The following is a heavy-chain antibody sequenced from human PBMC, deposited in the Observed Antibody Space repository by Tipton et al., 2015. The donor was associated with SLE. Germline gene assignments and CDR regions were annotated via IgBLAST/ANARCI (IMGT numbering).Heavy chain of an antibody. CDR2: TYYRSKWYS. V-gene: IGHV6-1*01. Sequence: PGLVKPSQTLSLTCAISGDSVSTNSAAWTWIRQAPSRGLEWLGRTYYRSKWYSDYAVSVKSRITINPDKSKNQFSLQLNSVTPEDTAVYYCARVWGTGSRGVYYWGQGTLVTVSS. CDR3: ARVWGTGSRGVYY. D-gene: IGHD3-10*01. CDR1: GDSVSTNSAA. J-gene: IGHJ4*02.